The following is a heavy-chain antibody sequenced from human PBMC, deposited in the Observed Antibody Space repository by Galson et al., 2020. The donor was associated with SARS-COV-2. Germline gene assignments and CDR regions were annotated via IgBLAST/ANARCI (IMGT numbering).Heavy chain of an antibody. CDR1: GFTFSSYS. J-gene: IGHJ6*02. CDR3: ASIAAADDLYYYYGMDV. Sequence: GGSLRLSFAASGFTFSSYSMNWDRQAQGKGMEWVSSSSSSSSYINYEDSVKGRFTISRDNAKNSLYLQRNSLRAEDTAVYYCASIAAADDLYYYYGMDVWGPGATVTVSS. D-gene: IGHD6-13*01. V-gene: IGHV3-21*01. CDR2: SSSSSSYI.